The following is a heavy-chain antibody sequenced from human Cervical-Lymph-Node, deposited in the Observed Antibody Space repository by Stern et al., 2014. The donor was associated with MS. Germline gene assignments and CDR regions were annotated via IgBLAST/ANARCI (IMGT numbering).Heavy chain of an antibody. J-gene: IGHJ4*02. CDR1: GFTFSDYG. CDR3: ARGLYYLDS. CDR2: VWYDGSIK. D-gene: IGHD2-2*01. Sequence: VQLVESGGGVVQPGRSLRLSCAASGFTFSDYGMHWVRQAPGKGLEWVAIVWYDGSIKSYPDSVKVRFTISRDNSKNTLYLQLNSLRAEDTAVFYCARGLYYLDSWGRGTLVTVSS. V-gene: IGHV3-33*01.